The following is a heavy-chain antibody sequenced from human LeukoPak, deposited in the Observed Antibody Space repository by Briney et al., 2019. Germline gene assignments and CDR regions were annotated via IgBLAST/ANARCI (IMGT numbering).Heavy chain of an antibody. J-gene: IGHJ4*02. CDR1: GGSISSSSYY. D-gene: IGHD6-13*01. CDR2: IYYSGST. CDR3: ARRRQQLGFY. V-gene: IGHV4-39*07. Sequence: SETLSLTCTVSGGSISSSSYYWGWIRQPPGKGLEWIGSIYYSGSTYYNPSLKSRVTISVDTSKNQFSLKLSSVTAADTAVYYCARRRQQLGFYWGQGTLVTVPS.